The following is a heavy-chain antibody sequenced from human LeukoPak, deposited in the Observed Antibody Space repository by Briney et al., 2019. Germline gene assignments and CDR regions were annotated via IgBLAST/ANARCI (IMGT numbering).Heavy chain of an antibody. CDR1: GGSFSGYY. CDR3: ARVSSARQGFDY. CDR2: INHSGST. Sequence: NSSETLSLTCAVYGGSFSGYYWSWIRQPPGKGLEWIGEINHSGSTNYNPSLKSRVTISVDTSKNQFSLKLSSVTAADTAVYYCARVSSARQGFDYWGQGTLVTVSS. J-gene: IGHJ4*02. V-gene: IGHV4-34*01. D-gene: IGHD5/OR15-5a*01.